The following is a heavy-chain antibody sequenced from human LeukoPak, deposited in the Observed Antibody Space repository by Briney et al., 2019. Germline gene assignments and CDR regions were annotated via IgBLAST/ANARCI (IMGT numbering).Heavy chain of an antibody. V-gene: IGHV4-39*07. CDR1: GGSISSSSYY. Sequence: SETLSLTCTVSGGSISSSSYYWGWIRQPPGKGLEWIGSIYYSGSTYYNPSLKSRVTISVDTSKNQFSLKLSSVTAADTAVYYCARDGRQWLVGGGYYGMDVWGQGTTVTVSS. CDR3: ARDGRQWLVGGGYYGMDV. CDR2: IYYSGST. D-gene: IGHD6-19*01. J-gene: IGHJ6*02.